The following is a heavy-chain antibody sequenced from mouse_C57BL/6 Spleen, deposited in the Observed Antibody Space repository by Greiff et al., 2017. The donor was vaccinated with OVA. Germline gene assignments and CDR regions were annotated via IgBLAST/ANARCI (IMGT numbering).Heavy chain of an antibody. V-gene: IGHV1-4*01. D-gene: IGHD2-4*01. CDR1: GYTFTSYT. CDR2: INPSSGYT. J-gene: IGHJ2*01. CDR3: ARACYYDYDGVFDY. Sequence: VQLQESGAELARPGASVKMSCKASGYTFTSYTMHWVKQRPGQGLEWIGYINPSSGYTKYNQKFKDKATLTADKSSSTAYMQLSSLTSEDSAVYYCARACYYDYDGVFDYWGQGTTLTVSS.